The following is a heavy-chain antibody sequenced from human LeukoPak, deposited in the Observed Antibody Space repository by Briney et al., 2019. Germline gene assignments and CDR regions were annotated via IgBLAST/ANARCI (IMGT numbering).Heavy chain of an antibody. D-gene: IGHD5-24*01. CDR2: IYYSGST. CDR3: ARGRRAFDY. Sequence: PSETLSLTCTVSGDSISSYYWSWIRQPPGKGLEWIGYIYYSGSTNYNSSLKSRVTISVDTSKNQFSLKLSSVTAADTAVYYCARGRRAFDYWGQGTLVTVSS. J-gene: IGHJ4*02. CDR1: GDSISSYY. V-gene: IGHV4-59*01.